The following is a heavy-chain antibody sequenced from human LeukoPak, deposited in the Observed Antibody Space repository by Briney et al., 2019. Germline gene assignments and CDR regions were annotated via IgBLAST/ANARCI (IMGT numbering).Heavy chain of an antibody. J-gene: IGHJ3*02. V-gene: IGHV1-46*01. D-gene: IGHD5-24*01. Sequence: ASVKVSCKASGYTFTKSYIHWVRQAPGQRLKWMGLINPGGDNTNYAQNFQGRVTMTSDTSARTVYMELSSLRSEDTAIYYCARIRDGYNDAYDIWGQGTVVTVPS. CDR1: GYTFTKSY. CDR3: ARIRDGYNDAYDI. CDR2: INPGGDNT.